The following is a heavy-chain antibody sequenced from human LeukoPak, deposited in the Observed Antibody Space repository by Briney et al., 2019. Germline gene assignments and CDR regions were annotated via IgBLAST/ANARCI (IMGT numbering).Heavy chain of an antibody. V-gene: IGHV4-30-4*08. CDR1: GGSISSGDYY. D-gene: IGHD2-8*01. J-gene: IGHJ4*02. Sequence: PSETLSLTCTVSGGSISSGDYYWSWIRQPPGKGLEWIGYIYYSGSTYYSPSLKSRVTISVDTSKNQFSLKLSSVTAADTAVYYCARVPTTYCTNGVCYYFDYWGQGTLVTVSS. CDR2: IYYSGST. CDR3: ARVPTTYCTNGVCYYFDY.